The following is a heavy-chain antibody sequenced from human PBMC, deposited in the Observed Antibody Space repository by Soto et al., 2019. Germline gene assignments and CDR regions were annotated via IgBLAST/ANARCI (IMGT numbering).Heavy chain of an antibody. V-gene: IGHV3-30-3*01. CDR2: ISYDGSNK. Sequence: QVQLVESGGGVVQPGRSLRLSCAASGFTFSSYAMHWVRQAPGKGLEWVAVISYDGSNKYYADSVKGRFTISRDNSKNTLYRQMNSLRAEDTAAYYCARDCRSQLDHYYYYGMDDWGQGTTVTVAS. J-gene: IGHJ6*02. CDR1: GFTFSSYA. D-gene: IGHD6-13*01. CDR3: ARDCRSQLDHYYYYGMDD.